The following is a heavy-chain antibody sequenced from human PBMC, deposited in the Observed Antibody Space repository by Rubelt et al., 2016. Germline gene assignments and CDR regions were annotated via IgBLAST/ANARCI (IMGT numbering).Heavy chain of an antibody. D-gene: IGHD6-13*01. CDR1: GFSFSNYW. Sequence: SGGGLVQPGGSLRLSCAASGFSFSNYWMYWVRQAPGKGLVWVSSISSSSSYIYYADSVKGRFTISRDNAKNSLYLQMNSLRAEDTAVYYCARDQGVAAAGEGNYFDYWGQGTLVTVSS. CDR2: ISSSSSYI. J-gene: IGHJ4*02. CDR3: ARDQGVAAAGEGNYFDY. V-gene: IGHV3-21*01.